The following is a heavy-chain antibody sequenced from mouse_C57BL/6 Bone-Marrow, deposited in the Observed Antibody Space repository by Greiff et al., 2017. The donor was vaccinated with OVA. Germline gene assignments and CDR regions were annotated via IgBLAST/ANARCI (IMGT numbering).Heavy chain of an antibody. V-gene: IGHV1-82*01. CDR2: IYPGDGDT. J-gene: IGHJ1*03. D-gene: IGHD1-1*01. CDR1: GYAFSSSW. Sequence: QVQLQQSGPELVKPGASVKISCKASGYAFSSSWMNWVTQRPGKGLEWIGRIYPGDGDTNYNGKFKGKATLTADKSSSTAYMQLSSLTSEDSAVYFCARWGTTVVATKNFDVWGTGTTVTVSS. CDR3: ARWGTTVVATKNFDV.